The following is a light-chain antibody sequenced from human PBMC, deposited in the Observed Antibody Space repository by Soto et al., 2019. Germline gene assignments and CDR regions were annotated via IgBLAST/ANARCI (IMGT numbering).Light chain of an antibody. CDR3: QQSYSTPWT. Sequence: DIQMTQSPSSLSASVGDRVTITCRASQSISNDLNWYQQKPGKAPKLLMFAASSLQSGVPSRFSGGGSGTDFTLTSSSLQPEDFATYYCQQSYSTPWTFGQGTKVEIK. J-gene: IGKJ1*01. CDR2: AAS. CDR1: QSISND. V-gene: IGKV1-39*01.